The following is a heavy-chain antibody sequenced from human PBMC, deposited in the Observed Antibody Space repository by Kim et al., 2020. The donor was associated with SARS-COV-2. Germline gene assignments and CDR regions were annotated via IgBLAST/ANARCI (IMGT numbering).Heavy chain of an antibody. CDR1: GGSFSGYY. V-gene: IGHV4-34*01. D-gene: IGHD3-10*01. CDR3: ARGNGSGSTYYGMDV. J-gene: IGHJ6*02. CDR2: INHSGST. Sequence: SETLSLTCAVYGGSFSGYYWSWIRQPPGKGLEWIGEINHSGSTNYNPSLKSRVTISVDTSKNQFSLKLSSVTAADTAVYYCARGNGSGSTYYGMDVCGQG.